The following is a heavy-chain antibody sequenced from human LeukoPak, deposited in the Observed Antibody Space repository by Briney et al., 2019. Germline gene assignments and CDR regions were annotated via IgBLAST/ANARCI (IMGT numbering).Heavy chain of an antibody. CDR3: ARTDYYGSGSYPDY. Sequence: SGPTLVNPTQTLTLTCTFSGFSLSTSGMCVSWIRQPPGKALEWLARIDWDDDKYYSTSLKTRLTIPKDTSKNQVVLTMTNMDPVDTATYYCARTDYYGSGSYPDYWGQGTLVTVPS. V-gene: IGHV2-70*11. CDR2: IDWDDDK. D-gene: IGHD3-10*01. CDR1: GFSLSTSGMC. J-gene: IGHJ4*02.